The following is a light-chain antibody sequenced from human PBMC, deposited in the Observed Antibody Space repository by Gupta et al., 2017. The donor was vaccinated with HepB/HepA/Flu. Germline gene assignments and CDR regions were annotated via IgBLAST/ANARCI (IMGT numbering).Light chain of an antibody. J-gene: IGLJ3*02. Sequence: QAVVPQEPSLPVSPGGTVTLTCGSSTGAVTSAHYPYWFQQRPGQAPRTLIYDTSNKHSWTPARFSGSLLGGKGALTLAGAQPEDEAEYYCLLSYNGARVFGGGTKLTVL. CDR3: LLSYNGARV. CDR2: DTS. CDR1: TGAVTSAHY. V-gene: IGLV7-46*01.